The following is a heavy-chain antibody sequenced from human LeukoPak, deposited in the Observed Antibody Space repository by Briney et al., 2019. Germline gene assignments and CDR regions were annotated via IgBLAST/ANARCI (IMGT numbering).Heavy chain of an antibody. CDR1: GYTFTGYY. CDR3: ATITVRGYYDSTALDY. D-gene: IGHD3-22*01. J-gene: IGHJ4*02. Sequence: ASVEVSCKASGYTFTGYYMHWVRQAPGKGLEWMGGFDPEDGETIYAQKFQGRVTMTEDTSTDTAYMELSSLRSEDTAVYYCATITVRGYYDSTALDYWGQGTLVTVSS. V-gene: IGHV1-24*01. CDR2: FDPEDGET.